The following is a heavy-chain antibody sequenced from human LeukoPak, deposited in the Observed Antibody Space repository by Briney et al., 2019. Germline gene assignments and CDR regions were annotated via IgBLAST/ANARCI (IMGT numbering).Heavy chain of an antibody. CDR2: IIPIFGTA. J-gene: IGHJ3*02. D-gene: IGHD2-15*01. Sequence: ASVKVSCKASGGTFSSYAISWVRQAPGQGLEWMGGIIPIFGTANYAQKFQGRVTITADKSTSTAYMELSSLRSEDTAVYYCARAIVVVAQNAFDIWGQGTMVTVSS. CDR3: ARAIVVVAQNAFDI. CDR1: GGTFSSYA. V-gene: IGHV1-69*06.